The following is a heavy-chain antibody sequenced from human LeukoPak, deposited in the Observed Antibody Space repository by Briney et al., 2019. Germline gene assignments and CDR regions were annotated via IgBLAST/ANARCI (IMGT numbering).Heavy chain of an antibody. CDR2: INPHSGGT. D-gene: IGHD5/OR15-5a*01. CDR3: ARFDQVSETAGGY. V-gene: IGHV1-2*02. Sequence: ASVKVSCKASGYTFTEYYMHWVRQAPGQGLEWMGWINPHSGGTNYAQKFQGRVTMTRDTSISTAYMELSRLRSDGTAVYYCARFDQVSETAGGYWGQGTLVTVSS. J-gene: IGHJ4*02. CDR1: GYTFTEYY.